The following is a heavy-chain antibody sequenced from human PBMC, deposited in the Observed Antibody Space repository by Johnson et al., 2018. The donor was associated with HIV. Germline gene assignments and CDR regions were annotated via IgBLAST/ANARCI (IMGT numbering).Heavy chain of an antibody. V-gene: IGHV3-9*01. CDR3: AKNWGSYGSEIDV. CDR1: GFTFDDYA. D-gene: IGHD3-10*01. Sequence: VQLVESGGGLVQPGGSLRLSCEVSGFTFDDYAMHWVRQAPGKGLEWVSGISWNSGSIGYADSVKGRFTISRDNAKNSLYLQMNSLRSEDTSVYYCAKNWGSYGSEIDVWGQGTMVTVSS. J-gene: IGHJ3*01. CDR2: ISWNSGSI.